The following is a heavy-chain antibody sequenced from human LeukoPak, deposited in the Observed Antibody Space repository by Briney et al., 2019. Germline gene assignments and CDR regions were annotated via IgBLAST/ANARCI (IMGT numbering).Heavy chain of an antibody. J-gene: IGHJ4*02. V-gene: IGHV3-33*06. CDR1: GFTFSSYG. CDR3: AKVPLNWNDLYFDY. CDR2: IWYDGSNK. Sequence: GGSLRLSCAASGFTFSSYGMHWVRQAPGKGLEWVAVIWYDGSNKFYADSVKGRFTISRDNSKNTLYLQMNSLRVEDTAVYFCAKVPLNWNDLYFDYWGQGTLVTVSS. D-gene: IGHD1-1*01.